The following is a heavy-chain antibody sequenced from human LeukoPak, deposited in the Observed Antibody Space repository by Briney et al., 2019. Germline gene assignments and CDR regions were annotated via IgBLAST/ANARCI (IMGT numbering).Heavy chain of an antibody. CDR1: GYTFTNYD. CDR3: ARPGGSSQGFDF. J-gene: IGHJ4*02. V-gene: IGHV1-8*03. Sequence: ASVKVSCKASGYTFTNYDINWVRQATGQGLEWMGLMNPNSGNTGYAQKFQGRVTITRNSSISTAYMELSSLRSEDTAVYYCARPGGSSQGFDFWGQGTLVTASS. D-gene: IGHD3-16*01. CDR2: MNPNSGNT.